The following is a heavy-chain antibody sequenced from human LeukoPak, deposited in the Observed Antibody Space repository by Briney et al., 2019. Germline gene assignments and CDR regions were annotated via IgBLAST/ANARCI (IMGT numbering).Heavy chain of an antibody. J-gene: IGHJ4*02. CDR3: ARWIGGFDY. CDR2: IKQDGSEK. V-gene: IGHV3-7*01. D-gene: IGHD3-10*01. CDR1: GFTFSSYW. Sequence: PGGSLRLSCTGSGFTFSSYWMIWVRQTPGKGLEWVASIKQDGSEKYYVDSVGGRFTISRDNTKNSLYLQMNSLRDEDTAIYYCARWIGGFDYWGQGALVTVSS.